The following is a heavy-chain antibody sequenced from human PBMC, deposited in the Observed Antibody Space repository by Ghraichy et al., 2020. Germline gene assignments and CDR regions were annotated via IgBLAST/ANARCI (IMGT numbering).Heavy chain of an antibody. CDR1: GGSISSSSYY. Sequence: SETLSLTCTVSGGSISSSSYYWDWIRQPPGKGLEWIGNIYYSGSTYYNPSLKSRVTISVDTSKNQFSLKLSSVTAADTAVYYCARRNLYSGSYVDHWGQGTLVTVSS. V-gene: IGHV4-39*01. D-gene: IGHD1-26*01. CDR2: IYYSGST. J-gene: IGHJ4*02. CDR3: ARRNLYSGSYVDH.